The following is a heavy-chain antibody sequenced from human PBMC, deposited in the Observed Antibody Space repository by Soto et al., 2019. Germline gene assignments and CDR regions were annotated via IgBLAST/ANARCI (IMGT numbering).Heavy chain of an antibody. CDR3: ARDLTPQYCSGGSCYSSWGGVDY. Sequence: SQTLSLTCAISGDSVSSNSAAWNWIRQSPSRGLEWLGRTYYRSKWYNDYAVSVKSRITINPDTSKNQFSLQLNSVTPEDTAVYCCARDLTPQYCSGGSCYSSWGGVDYWGQGTLVTVSS. D-gene: IGHD2-15*01. CDR2: TYYRSKWYN. CDR1: GDSVSSNSAA. J-gene: IGHJ4*02. V-gene: IGHV6-1*01.